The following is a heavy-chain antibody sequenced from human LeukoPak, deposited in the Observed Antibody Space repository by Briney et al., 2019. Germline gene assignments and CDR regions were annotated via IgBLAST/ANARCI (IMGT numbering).Heavy chain of an antibody. J-gene: IGHJ3*02. Sequence: SQTLSLTCIISRGSINSGDYYWSWNRQPPGKGLGWIGYIYYNGDTFYNPSLKSRVFISVDTSRNRFSLKMSSVTAADTAVYFCAGKLGEDALDIWGQGTMVTVSS. V-gene: IGHV4-30-4*08. CDR3: AGKLGEDALDI. CDR1: RGSINSGDYY. CDR2: IYYNGDT. D-gene: IGHD7-27*01.